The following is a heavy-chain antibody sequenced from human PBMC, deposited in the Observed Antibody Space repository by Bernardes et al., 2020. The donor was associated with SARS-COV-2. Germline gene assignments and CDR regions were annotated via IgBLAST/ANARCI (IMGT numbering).Heavy chain of an antibody. V-gene: IGHV3-7*01. CDR3: ATEPFSSSRPYYGMDV. D-gene: IGHD6-13*01. CDR2: INQAGSEK. J-gene: IGHJ6*02. Sequence: GGSLRLSCRGSGLLFGSYWMSWVRQAPGKGLEWVANINQAGSEKYHVDSVKGRFTISRDNAERSLYLQMNSLRAEDTAVYYCATEPFSSSRPYYGMDVWGQGTTVTVSS. CDR1: GLLFGSYW.